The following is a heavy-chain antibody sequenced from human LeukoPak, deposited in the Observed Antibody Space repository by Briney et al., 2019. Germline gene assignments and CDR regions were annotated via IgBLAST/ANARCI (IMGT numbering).Heavy chain of an antibody. CDR1: GFTFRSYW. CDR2: ISYDGSNK. Sequence: GSLRLSCAASGFTFRSYWMHWVRQAPGKGLEWVAVISYDGSNKYYADSVKGRFTISRDNSKNTLYLQMNSLRAEDTAVYYCARGARGLEYYYYGMDVWGQGTTVTVSS. V-gene: IGHV3-30*03. J-gene: IGHJ6*02. CDR3: ARGARGLEYYYYGMDV.